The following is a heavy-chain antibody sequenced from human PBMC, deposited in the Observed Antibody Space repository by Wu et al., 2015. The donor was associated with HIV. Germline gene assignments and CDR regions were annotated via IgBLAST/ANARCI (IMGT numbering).Heavy chain of an antibody. Sequence: QVQLQESGPGLVKPSETLSLTCTVSGGSISSYYWSWIRQPPGKGLEWIGYIYYSGSTNYNPSLKSRVTISVDTSKNQFSLKLSFVTAADTAVYYCARHAGRQQLVRGYFDYWGQGTLVTVSS. V-gene: IGHV4-59*08. CDR2: IYYSGST. CDR3: ARHAGRQQLVRGYFDY. D-gene: IGHD6-13*01. J-gene: IGHJ4*02. CDR1: GGSISSYY.